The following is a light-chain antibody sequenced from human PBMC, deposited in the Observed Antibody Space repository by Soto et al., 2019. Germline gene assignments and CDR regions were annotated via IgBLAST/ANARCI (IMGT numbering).Light chain of an antibody. CDR2: QDS. V-gene: IGLV3-1*01. CDR3: QAWDSSSGV. CDR1: KLGDRY. J-gene: IGLJ2*01. Sequence: SSELIQPPSVSVSPGQTASITCSGDKLGDRYACWYQQKPGQSPVLVMYQDSERPSGIPERFSGSNSGNTATLTISGTQAMDEADYYCQAWDSSSGVFGGGTKLTVL.